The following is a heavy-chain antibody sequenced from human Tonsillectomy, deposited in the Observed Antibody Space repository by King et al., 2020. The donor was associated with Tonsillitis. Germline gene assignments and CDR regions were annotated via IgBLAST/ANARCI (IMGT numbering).Heavy chain of an antibody. CDR2: IYHSGSS. D-gene: IGHD6-13*01. Sequence: VQLQESGPGLVKPSGTLSLTCAVSGGSIIIDNWWNWVRQPPGKGLEWIGEIYHSGSSFYNPSLKSRVTMSVDNSKNQFSLKLSSVTAADTAVYYCARGSKQYSGSDAFDIWGQGTMVTVSS. V-gene: IGHV4-4*02. CDR1: GGSIIIDNW. CDR3: ARGSKQYSGSDAFDI. J-gene: IGHJ3*02.